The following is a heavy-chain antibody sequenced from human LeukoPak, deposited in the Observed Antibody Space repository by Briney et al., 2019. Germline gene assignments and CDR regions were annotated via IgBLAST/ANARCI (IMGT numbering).Heavy chain of an antibody. D-gene: IGHD3-10*01. CDR2: INPNSGGT. CDR1: GYTFTGYY. CDR3: ARGDPRTTMVRRVIMDY. J-gene: IGHJ4*02. V-gene: IGHV1-2*02. Sequence: ASVKVSCKASGYTFTGYYMHWVRQAPGQGLEWMGWINPNSGGTNYAQKFQGRVTMTRDTSISTAYMELSRLRSDDTAVYYCARGDPRTTMVRRVIMDYWGQGTLVTVSS.